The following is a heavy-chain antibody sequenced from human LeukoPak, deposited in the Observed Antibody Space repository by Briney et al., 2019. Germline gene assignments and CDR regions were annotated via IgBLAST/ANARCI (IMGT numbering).Heavy chain of an antibody. V-gene: IGHV3-64*01. J-gene: IGHJ5*02. CDR1: GFTFSSYA. CDR3: ARVSGWYWFDQ. D-gene: IGHD6-19*01. Sequence: GGSLRLSCAASGFTFSSYAMHWVRQAPGKGLEYVSAISSNGRTTYYANSVKGRFTISRDNSKNTLYLQMGSLRAEDMAVYYCARVSGWYWFDQWGQGTLVTVFS. CDR2: ISSNGRTT.